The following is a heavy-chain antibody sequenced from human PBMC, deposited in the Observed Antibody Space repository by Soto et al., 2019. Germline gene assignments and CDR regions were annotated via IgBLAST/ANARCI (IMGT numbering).Heavy chain of an antibody. Sequence: SETLSLTCAVSGGSISSGGYSWSWIRQPPGKGLEWIGYIYHSGSTYYNPSLKSRVTISVDRSKNQFSLKLSSVTAADTAVYYCARDGSGSYSNWFDPWGQGTLVTVSS. V-gene: IGHV4-30-2*01. CDR3: ARDGSGSYSNWFDP. D-gene: IGHD3-10*01. CDR1: GGSISSGGYS. CDR2: IYHSGST. J-gene: IGHJ5*02.